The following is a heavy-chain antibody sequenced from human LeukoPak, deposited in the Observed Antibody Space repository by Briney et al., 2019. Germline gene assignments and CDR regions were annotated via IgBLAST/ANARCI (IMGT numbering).Heavy chain of an antibody. CDR2: INPNTGGT. Sequence: ASVKVSCKASGYTFTGYFVHWVRQAPGQGLQWMGWINPNTGGTNYAQKFQGRVTMTRDTSISTAYMELSRLRSDDTAVYYCASGAAKGPHFDYWGQGTLVTVSS. J-gene: IGHJ4*02. CDR3: ASGAAKGPHFDY. CDR1: GYTFTGYF. V-gene: IGHV1-2*02.